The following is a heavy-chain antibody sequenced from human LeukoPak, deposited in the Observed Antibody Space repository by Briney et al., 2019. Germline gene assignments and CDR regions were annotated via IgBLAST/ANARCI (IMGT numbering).Heavy chain of an antibody. CDR1: RYTFTTYG. D-gene: IGHD3-9*01. CDR2: ISAYNGNT. V-gene: IGHV1-18*01. CDR3: AIESAETYYDILTGPLVWYYYGMDV. Sequence: GPSVRVSCTASRYTFTTYGISWGPQAPGQRLEWMGWISAYNGNTKYAQKLQARVTMTTDTSTRTAYMVLRSLRSDDSVLYYCAIESAETYYDILTGPLVWYYYGMDVWGQGTTVTVSS. J-gene: IGHJ6*02.